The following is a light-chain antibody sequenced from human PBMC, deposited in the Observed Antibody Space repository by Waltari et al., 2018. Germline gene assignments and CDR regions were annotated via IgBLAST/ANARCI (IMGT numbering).Light chain of an antibody. CDR3: MQGTHWPPT. CDR2: KVS. CDR1: HSLVYSDENTY. Sequence: DVVMTQSPLSLPVTLGQPASRSCRSSHSLVYSDENTYLNWFHQRPGQSPRRLIYKVSNRDSGVPDRFSGSGSGTDFTLKISRVEAEDVGVYYCMQGTHWPPTFGQGTKVEIQ. J-gene: IGKJ1*01. V-gene: IGKV2-30*01.